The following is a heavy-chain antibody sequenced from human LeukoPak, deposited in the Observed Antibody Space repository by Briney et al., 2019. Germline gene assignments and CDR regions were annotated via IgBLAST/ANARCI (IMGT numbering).Heavy chain of an antibody. Sequence: SETLSLTCTVSSGSISAYSWSWIRQPAGKGLEWIGRIYTSGSTNYNPSLKSRVTMSADRSKNQFSLKLSSVTAADTAVYYCVRWGGTAFDYWGQGTRVRVSS. CDR3: VRWGGTAFDY. J-gene: IGHJ4*02. CDR2: IYTSGST. D-gene: IGHD3-16*01. CDR1: SGSISAYS. V-gene: IGHV4-4*07.